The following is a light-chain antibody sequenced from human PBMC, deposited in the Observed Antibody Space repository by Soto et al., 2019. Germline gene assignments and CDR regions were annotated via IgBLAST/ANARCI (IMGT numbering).Light chain of an antibody. CDR3: QQDNSSPLT. J-gene: IGKJ5*01. V-gene: IGKV1D-12*01. CDR1: RGSSSW. Sequence: DIQMTQSPSSVSAFSCDRGPIISLTRRGSSSWLAWYQQKPGKAPKLLIYAASSLQSGVPSRFSGSGSGTDFTLTISSLQPEDFATYYCQQDNSSPLTFGEGTRLEIK. CDR2: AAS.